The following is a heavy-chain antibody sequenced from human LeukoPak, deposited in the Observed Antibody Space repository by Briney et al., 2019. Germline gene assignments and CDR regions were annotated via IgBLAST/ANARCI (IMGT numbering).Heavy chain of an antibody. V-gene: IGHV4-34*01. CDR2: INHSGST. CDR3: ARGSPPYYDFWSGYSGGDAFDI. J-gene: IGHJ3*02. CDR1: GGSFSGYY. D-gene: IGHD3-3*01. Sequence: SETLSLTCAVYGGSFSGYYWSWIRQPPGKGLEWIGEINHSGSTNYNPSLKSRVTISVDTSKNQFSLKLSSVTAADTAVYYCARGSPPYYDFWSGYSGGDAFDIWGQGTMVTVSS.